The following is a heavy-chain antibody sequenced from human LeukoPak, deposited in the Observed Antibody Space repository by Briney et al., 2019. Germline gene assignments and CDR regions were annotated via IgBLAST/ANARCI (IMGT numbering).Heavy chain of an antibody. V-gene: IGHV4-39*07. CDR3: ARDSGRYCSGGSCYSSDY. CDR1: GGSISSRSYY. J-gene: IGHJ4*02. CDR2: MYHSGST. Sequence: SETLSLTCTVSGGSISSRSYYWGWIRQPPGKGLEWIGSMYHSGSTFYNPSLKSRVTISVDTSKNQFSLKLSSVTAADTAVYYCARDSGRYCSGGSCYSSDYWGQGTLVTVSS. D-gene: IGHD2-15*01.